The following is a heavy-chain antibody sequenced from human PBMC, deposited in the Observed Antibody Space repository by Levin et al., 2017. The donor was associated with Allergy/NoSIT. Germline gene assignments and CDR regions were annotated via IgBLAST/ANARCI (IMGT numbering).Heavy chain of an antibody. CDR1: GFIFSNYW. V-gene: IGHV3-74*01. CDR3: ARVPDWFDP. Sequence: GGSLRLSCVGSGFIFSNYWMHWVRQAPGKGLVWVSRINSGGTDTTYADFVKGRFTISRDNAKKTLYLQMNSLTVDDTGVYYCARVPDWFDPWGQGTLVTVSS. CDR2: INSGGTDT. J-gene: IGHJ5*02.